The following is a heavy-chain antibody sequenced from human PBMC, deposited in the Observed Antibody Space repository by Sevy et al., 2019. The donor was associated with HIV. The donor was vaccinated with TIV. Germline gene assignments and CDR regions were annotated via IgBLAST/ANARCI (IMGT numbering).Heavy chain of an antibody. Sequence: ASVKVSCKVSGYTLTELSMRWVRQAPGKGLEWMGGFDPEDGETIYAQKFQGRVTMTEDTSTDTAYMELSSLRSEDTAVYYCATNSPGYSSGWYLSREVWGQGTLVTVSS. V-gene: IGHV1-24*01. J-gene: IGHJ4*02. CDR1: GYTLTELS. CDR3: ATNSPGYSSGWYLSREV. CDR2: FDPEDGET. D-gene: IGHD6-19*01.